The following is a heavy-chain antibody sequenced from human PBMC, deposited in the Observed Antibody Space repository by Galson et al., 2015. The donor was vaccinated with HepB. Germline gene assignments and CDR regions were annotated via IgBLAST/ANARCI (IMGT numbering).Heavy chain of an antibody. CDR3: ARRITVAGSPQFDY. CDR1: GDSVSSNSAV. D-gene: IGHD6-19*01. J-gene: IGHJ4*02. CDR2: TFYRSKWYS. Sequence: AISGDSVSSNSAVWNWIRQSPSRGLEWLGRTFYRSKWYSDYAVSVKGRMTINPDTSKNQFSLQLNSVTPEDTAVYYCARRITVAGSPQFDYWGQGTLVTVSS. V-gene: IGHV6-1*01.